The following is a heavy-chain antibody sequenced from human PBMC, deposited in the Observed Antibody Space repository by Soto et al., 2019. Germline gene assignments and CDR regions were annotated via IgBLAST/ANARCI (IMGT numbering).Heavy chain of an antibody. CDR2: MNPNSGNT. J-gene: IGHJ6*02. Sequence: QVQLVQSGAEVKKPGASVKVSCKASGYTFTSFDINWVRQATGQGLEWMGWMNPNSGNTGYAQKFQGRVTMTRNTSTRRAYKQLTRPRSEATAVYYWAGKFTNSCGSGAKPQYSYYYGMDVWGQGTTVNVSS. CDR3: AGKFTNSCGSGAKPQYSYYYGMDV. V-gene: IGHV1-8*01. D-gene: IGHD3-10*01. CDR1: GYTFTSFD.